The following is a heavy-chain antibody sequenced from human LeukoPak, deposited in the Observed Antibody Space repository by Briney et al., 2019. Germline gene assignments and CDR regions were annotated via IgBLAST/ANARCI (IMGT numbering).Heavy chain of an antibody. D-gene: IGHD3-22*01. V-gene: IGHV1-2*02. CDR1: GYTFTGDY. Sequence: ASVKVSCKASGYTFTGDYMHWVRQAPGQGLEWMGWINPNSGGTNYAQKFQGRVTMTRDTSISTAYMELSRLRSDDTAVYYCARLPPVGSGYPFDYWGQGTLVTVSS. CDR3: ARLPPVGSGYPFDY. J-gene: IGHJ4*02. CDR2: INPNSGGT.